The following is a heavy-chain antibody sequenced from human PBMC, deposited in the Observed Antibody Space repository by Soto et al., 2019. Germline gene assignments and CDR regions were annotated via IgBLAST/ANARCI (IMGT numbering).Heavy chain of an antibody. Sequence: QVQLVQSGAELKKPGASVKVSCKASGYTFSNYDMNWVRQATGQGPEWIGWVNPNNGDTGYAQQFQGRVTMTTDISTTTAYMELPSLRSADTAIYYCAKVSRKGSAIDFDYWGQGNRITVSS. CDR1: GYTFSNYD. V-gene: IGHV1-8*01. CDR3: AKVSRKGSAIDFDY. D-gene: IGHD3-10*01. CDR2: VNPNNGDT. J-gene: IGHJ4*02.